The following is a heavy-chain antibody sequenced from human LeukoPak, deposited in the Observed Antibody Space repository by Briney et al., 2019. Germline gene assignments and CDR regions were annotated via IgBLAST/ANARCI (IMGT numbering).Heavy chain of an antibody. CDR2: IKSDGSN. CDR1: GFTFSSYW. CDR3: ARGMSGYYGMDV. Sequence: PGGSLRLSCAASGFTFSSYWMHWVRQAPGKGLVWVSRIKSDGSNYYADSVEGRFTIFRDNAKNTLYLQMNSLRAEDTAVYYCARGMSGYYGMDVWGQGTTVTVSS. J-gene: IGHJ6*02. V-gene: IGHV3-74*01.